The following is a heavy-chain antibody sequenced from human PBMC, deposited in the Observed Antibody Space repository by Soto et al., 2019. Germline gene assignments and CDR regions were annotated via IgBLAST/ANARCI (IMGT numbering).Heavy chain of an antibody. V-gene: IGHV4-59*01. CDR2: IYYSGST. CDR3: ARASTTVTTYYYYGMDV. D-gene: IGHD4-4*01. J-gene: IGHJ6*02. CDR1: GGSISSYY. Sequence: PSETLSLTCTVSGGSISSYYWSWIRQPPGKGLEWIGYIYYSGSTNYNPSLKSRVTISVDTSKSQFSLKLSSVTAADTAVYYCARASTTVTTYYYYGMDVWGQGTTVTVSS.